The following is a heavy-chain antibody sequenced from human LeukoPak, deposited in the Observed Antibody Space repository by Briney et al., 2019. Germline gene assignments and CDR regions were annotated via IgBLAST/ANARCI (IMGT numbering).Heavy chain of an antibody. D-gene: IGHD2-2*01. Sequence: VASVKVSCKASGYTFTTYAMHWVRQAPGQRLEWMGWINAGNGNTKYSQKFQGRVTITRDTSASTAYMELSSLRSEDTAVYYCASRREYCSTTSCSATFDIWGQGTMVTVSS. V-gene: IGHV1-3*01. CDR1: GYTFTTYA. CDR2: INAGNGNT. J-gene: IGHJ3*02. CDR3: ASRREYCSTTSCSATFDI.